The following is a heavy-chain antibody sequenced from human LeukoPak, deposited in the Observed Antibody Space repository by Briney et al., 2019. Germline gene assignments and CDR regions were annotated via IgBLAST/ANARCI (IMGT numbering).Heavy chain of an antibody. CDR3: ARDRKRTAMGSVFDY. J-gene: IGHJ4*02. Sequence: SVKVSCKASGGTFSSYAISWVRQAPGQGLEWMGGIIPIFGTANYAQKFQGRVTITADESTSTAYMELSSLRSEETAVYYCARDRKRTAMGSVFDYWGQGTLVTVSS. V-gene: IGHV1-69*01. CDR1: GGTFSSYA. D-gene: IGHD2-2*01. CDR2: IIPIFGTA.